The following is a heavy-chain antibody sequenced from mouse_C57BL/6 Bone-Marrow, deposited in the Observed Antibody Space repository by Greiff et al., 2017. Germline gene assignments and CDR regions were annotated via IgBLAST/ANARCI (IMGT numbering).Heavy chain of an antibody. CDR2: IDPSDSET. V-gene: IGHV1-52*01. D-gene: IGHD1-1*01. J-gene: IGHJ4*01. Sequence: VQLQQPGAELVRPGSSVKLSCKASGYTFTSYWMHWVKQRPIQGLEWIGNIDPSDSETHYNQKFKDKATLTVDKSSSTAYMQLSSLTSEDSAVYYCARAITTDYAMDYWGQGTSVTVSS. CDR3: ARAITTDYAMDY. CDR1: GYTFTSYW.